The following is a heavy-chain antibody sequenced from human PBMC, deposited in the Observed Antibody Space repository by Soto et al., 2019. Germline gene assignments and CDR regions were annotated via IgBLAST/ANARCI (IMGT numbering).Heavy chain of an antibody. D-gene: IGHD2-21*02. V-gene: IGHV4-39*01. Sequence: SETLSLTCTVSGGSISSSSYYWGWIRQPPGKGLEWIGSIYYSGSTYYNPSLKSRVTISVDTSKNQFSLKLSSVTAADTAVYYCARRGDLYYYYGMDVWGQGTTVTVS. J-gene: IGHJ6*02. CDR2: IYYSGST. CDR3: ARRGDLYYYYGMDV. CDR1: GGSISSSSYY.